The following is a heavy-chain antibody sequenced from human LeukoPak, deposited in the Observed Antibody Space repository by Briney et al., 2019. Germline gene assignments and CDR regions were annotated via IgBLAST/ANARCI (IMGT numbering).Heavy chain of an antibody. D-gene: IGHD6-19*01. CDR1: GDTFSSYT. J-gene: IGHJ4*02. CDR2: IIPIFDTA. CDR3: ARSGWQARDFDY. V-gene: IGHV1-69*01. Sequence: SVKVSCKASGDTFSSYTITWVRQAPGQGLEWMGGIIPIFDTANYAQKFQGRVTITADDSTSTAYMELSSLTSEDTAVYYCARSGWQARDFDYWGQGTLVTVSS.